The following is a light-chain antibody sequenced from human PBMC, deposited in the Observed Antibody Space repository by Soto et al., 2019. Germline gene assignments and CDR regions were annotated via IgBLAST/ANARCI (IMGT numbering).Light chain of an antibody. CDR2: GTS. V-gene: IGKV3-20*01. CDR3: QQYKT. CDR1: QSLSSSY. J-gene: IGKJ1*01. Sequence: IVFFQAPGTLFLSPGERATLSCRASQSLSSSYLAWYQQKPGQAPRLLIYGTSIRATGIPDRFSGSGSGTDFTLTISRLEPEDFAVYYCQQYKTFGQGTKVDIK.